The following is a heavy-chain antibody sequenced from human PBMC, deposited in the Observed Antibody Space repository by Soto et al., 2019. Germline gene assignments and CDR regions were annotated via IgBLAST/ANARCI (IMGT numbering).Heavy chain of an antibody. CDR3: AHGGSLAFLDY. CDR1: GFSLSTRVVS. D-gene: IGHD3-3*02. J-gene: IGHJ4*02. V-gene: IGHV2-5*02. CDR2: IYWDDDK. Sequence: QITLKESGPTLVKPTQTLTLTCTFSGFSLSTRVVSVAWIRQPPGKALEWLALIYWDDDKRYSPSLKSRVTITKDTSNDQVVLTMTNMDPVDTATYFCAHGGSLAFLDYWGQGTLVTVSS.